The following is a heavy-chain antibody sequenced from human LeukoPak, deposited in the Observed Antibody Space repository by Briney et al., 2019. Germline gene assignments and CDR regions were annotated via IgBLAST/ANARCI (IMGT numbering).Heavy chain of an antibody. J-gene: IGHJ4*02. Sequence: SETQSLTCIVSGGSISSHYWSWIRQPPGKGLEYIGYIYYSGSTDYNPSLKSRVTISLDTSKNQFSLNLTSVTAADTAVYYCARRSGVLDSRDSRYYFDHWGQGTLVTVSS. CDR1: GGSISSHY. D-gene: IGHD3-22*01. CDR3: ARRSGVLDSRDSRYYFDH. CDR2: IYYSGST. V-gene: IGHV4-59*11.